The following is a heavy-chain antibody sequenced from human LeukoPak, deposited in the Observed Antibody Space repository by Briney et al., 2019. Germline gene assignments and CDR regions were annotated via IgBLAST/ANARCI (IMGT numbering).Heavy chain of an antibody. CDR3: AGTRKNERYAHRHAFDI. V-gene: IGHV3-66*01. CDR1: GFTFRSYS. J-gene: IGHJ3*02. D-gene: IGHD1-1*01. Sequence: QSGGSLRLSCAASGFTFRSYSMNWVRQAPGKGLEWVSVIYSGGSTYYADSVKGRFTISRDNSKNTLYLQMNSLRAEDTAVYYCAGTRKNERYAHRHAFDIWGQGTMVTVSS. CDR2: IYSGGST.